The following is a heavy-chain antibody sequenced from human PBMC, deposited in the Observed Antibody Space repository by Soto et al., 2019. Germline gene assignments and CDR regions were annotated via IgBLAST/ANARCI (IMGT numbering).Heavy chain of an antibody. CDR3: ARQGLVRSHNYFDP. CDR1: GFTFSDYY. J-gene: IGHJ5*02. Sequence: QVQLVESGGGLVKPGGSLRLSCAASGFTFSDYYLSWIRQAPGKGLEWLSYISGSGSTIYYADSVRGRFTISRDNTRNSLYLHLNPLGADDTAVYYCARQGLVRSHNYFDPWGQGTLVTVSS. V-gene: IGHV3-11*01. CDR2: ISGSGSTI. D-gene: IGHD2-15*01.